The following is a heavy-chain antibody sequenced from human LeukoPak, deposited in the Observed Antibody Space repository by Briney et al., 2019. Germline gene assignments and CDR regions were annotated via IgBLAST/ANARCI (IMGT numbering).Heavy chain of an antibody. D-gene: IGHD6-13*01. V-gene: IGHV3-73*01. CDR2: IRTKANNYAT. J-gene: IGHJ4*02. CDR1: GFPFSGST. CDR3: SRTSSSWFPNFDY. Sequence: GGSLRLSCAASGFPFSGSTMHWVRQASGKGLEWVGRIRTKANNYATVYAASLKGRFTISRDDPKNTAYLQMNSLKTEDTAVYYCSRTSSSWFPNFDYWGQGTLVTVSS.